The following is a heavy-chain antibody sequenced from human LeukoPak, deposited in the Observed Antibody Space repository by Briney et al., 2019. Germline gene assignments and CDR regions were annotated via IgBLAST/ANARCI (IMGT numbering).Heavy chain of an antibody. D-gene: IGHD5-18*01. Sequence: SQTLSLTCAISGVSVSSNSATWNWIRQSPSRGLEWLGRTYYRSKWYNDYAVSVKSRLTINPDTSKNQFSLQLNSVTPEDTAVYYCARTQAWIQLLDAFDIWGQGTMVTVSS. CDR3: ARTQAWIQLLDAFDI. J-gene: IGHJ3*02. CDR2: TYYRSKWYN. CDR1: GVSVSSNSAT. V-gene: IGHV6-1*01.